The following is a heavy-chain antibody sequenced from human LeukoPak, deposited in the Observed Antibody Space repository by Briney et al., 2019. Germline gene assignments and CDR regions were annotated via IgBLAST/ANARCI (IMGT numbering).Heavy chain of an antibody. Sequence: GGSLRLSCAASGFTFGSYAMYWVRQAPGKRLEWVSGIFGSGGSAHYADSVKGRFTISRDNSKNTVYLQMDSLRAEDTAIYYCAKTTTGYSSGRYPAWPIDYWGQGTLVTVSS. CDR1: GFTFGSYA. V-gene: IGHV3-23*01. J-gene: IGHJ4*02. D-gene: IGHD2-15*01. CDR2: IFGSGGSA. CDR3: AKTTTGYSSGRYPAWPIDY.